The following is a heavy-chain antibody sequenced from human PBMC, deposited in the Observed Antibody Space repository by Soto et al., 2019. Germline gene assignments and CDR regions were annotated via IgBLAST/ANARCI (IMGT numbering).Heavy chain of an antibody. CDR3: ARGYYGSGSYYNVDWFDP. CDR1: GGSFSGYY. Sequence: PSETLSLTCAVYGGSFSGYYWSWIRQPPGKGLEWIGEINHSGSTNYNPSLKSRVTISVDTSKNQFSLKLSSVTAADTAVYYCARGYYGSGSYYNVDWFDPWGQGTLVTVSS. D-gene: IGHD3-10*01. CDR2: INHSGST. V-gene: IGHV4-34*01. J-gene: IGHJ5*02.